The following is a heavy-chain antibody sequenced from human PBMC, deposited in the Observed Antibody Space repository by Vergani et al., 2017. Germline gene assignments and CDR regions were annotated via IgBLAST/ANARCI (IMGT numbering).Heavy chain of an antibody. D-gene: IGHD1-14*01. J-gene: IGHJ3*02. CDR1: GMSISNNNYY. CDR2: IYDSRNN. V-gene: IGHV4-39*01. Sequence: QLQLQESGPRLVKPSETLSLTCSLSGMSISNNNYYWGWIRQPPGKGLEWIGSIYDSRNNNYSPSLKSRVSISVDTSKNHFSLNLNSVTAADTAVYYCARHLRHRARNDVFEIWGHGTLVTVSS. CDR3: ARHLRHRARNDVFEI.